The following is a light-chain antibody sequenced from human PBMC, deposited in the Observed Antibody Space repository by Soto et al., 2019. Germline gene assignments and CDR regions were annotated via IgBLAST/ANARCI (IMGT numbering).Light chain of an antibody. CDR1: QSVSSSN. Sequence: EIVLPQSPGTLSLSPGARATLSCRASQSVSSSNLAWYQQKPGQAPRLLIYGASSRATGIPDRFSGSGSGTDFTLTISRLEPEEFAVYYCQQYGSSPTTVGQGTKVDIK. J-gene: IGKJ1*01. CDR3: QQYGSSPTT. V-gene: IGKV3-20*01. CDR2: GAS.